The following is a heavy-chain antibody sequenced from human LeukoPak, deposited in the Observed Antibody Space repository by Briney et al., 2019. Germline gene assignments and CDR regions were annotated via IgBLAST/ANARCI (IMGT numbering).Heavy chain of an antibody. Sequence: SVKVSCKASGGTFSSYAISWVRQAPGQGLEWMGRIIPIFGIANYAQEFQGRVTITADKSTSTAYMELSSLRSEDTAVYYCARVGDTMTFDYWGQGTLVTVSS. D-gene: IGHD1-26*01. CDR2: IIPIFGIA. V-gene: IGHV1-69*04. J-gene: IGHJ4*02. CDR1: GGTFSSYA. CDR3: ARVGDTMTFDY.